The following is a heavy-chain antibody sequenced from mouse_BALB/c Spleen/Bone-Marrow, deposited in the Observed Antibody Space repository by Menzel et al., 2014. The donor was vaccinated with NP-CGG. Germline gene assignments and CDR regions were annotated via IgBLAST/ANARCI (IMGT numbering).Heavy chain of an antibody. V-gene: IGHV1-39*01. CDR2: IDPSYGGI. CDR3: AISIEYRPLDY. CDR1: GYSFTGYN. D-gene: IGHD2-14*01. J-gene: IGHJ3*01. Sequence: VQLQQSGPELEKPGASVKISCKASGYSFTGYNMNWVKQTNGKSLEWIGNIDPSYGGISYNQKFKGKATLTVDKSSNTAYMQLKSLTSEDSAVYYCAISIEYRPLDYWGQGTLVTVSA.